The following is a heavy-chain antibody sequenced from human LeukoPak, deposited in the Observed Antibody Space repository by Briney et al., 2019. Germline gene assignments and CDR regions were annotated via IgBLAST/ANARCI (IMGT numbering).Heavy chain of an antibody. V-gene: IGHV1-2*02. CDR3: ATDHCTRTNCYEDYFHGMDV. J-gene: IGHJ6*02. CDR2: VNPNNGVT. D-gene: IGHD2-2*01. CDR1: EDTFTGHY. Sequence: ASVKDSCKASEDTFTGHYIHWVRQAPGQGLEWMGWVNPNNGVTEYAQEFQGRVTMTRDTSLSTAYMELSRLRSDDTAVYYCATDHCTRTNCYEDYFHGMDVWGQGNTVTVSS.